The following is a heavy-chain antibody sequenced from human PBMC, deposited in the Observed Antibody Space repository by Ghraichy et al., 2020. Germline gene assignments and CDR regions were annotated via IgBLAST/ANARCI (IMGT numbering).Heavy chain of an antibody. V-gene: IGHV2-70*11. CDR3: ERIGGIVGAPGAFDI. J-gene: IGHJ3*02. Sequence: QTLSLTCTFSVFSLSTSGMCVIWIRQPPGKALEWLERIDWDDDKYYSTSLKTRLTISKDTSKNQVVLTMTNMDPVDTATYYCERIGGIVGAPGAFDIWGQGTMVTDTS. CDR1: VFSLSTSGMC. CDR2: IDWDDDK. D-gene: IGHD1-26*01.